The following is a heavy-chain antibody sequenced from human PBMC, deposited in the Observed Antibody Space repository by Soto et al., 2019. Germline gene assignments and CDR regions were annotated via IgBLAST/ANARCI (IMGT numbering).Heavy chain of an antibody. CDR1: GYTFTSYY. D-gene: IGHD2-2*01. Sequence: QVQLVQSGAEVKKPGASVKVSCKASGYTFTSYYISWVRQAPVQGLEWMGWISGYNGNTNYAQKLQGRVTMTSDTSTSTAYMELSSPRAEDKAVYYSAREGPPSLNWGLGTLVTVSS. CDR3: AREGPPSLN. CDR2: ISGYNGNT. J-gene: IGHJ4*02. V-gene: IGHV1-18*01.